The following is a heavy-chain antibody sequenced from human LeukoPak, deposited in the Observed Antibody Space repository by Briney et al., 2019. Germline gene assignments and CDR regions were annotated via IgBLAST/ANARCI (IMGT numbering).Heavy chain of an antibody. CDR3: AKDKAGTIVWYGRWAIGLFDY. D-gene: IGHD6-13*01. Sequence: GGALRLSCSASGFNFDAYAMHWVRQAPGKGLQWVSLISADGGSTYYADSVKGRFTISRDNSKNSLYLQMNSLTTEDTAFYYCAKDKAGTIVWYGRWAIGLFDYWGQGTLLTVSS. CDR2: ISADGGST. J-gene: IGHJ4*02. V-gene: IGHV3-43*02. CDR1: GFNFDAYA.